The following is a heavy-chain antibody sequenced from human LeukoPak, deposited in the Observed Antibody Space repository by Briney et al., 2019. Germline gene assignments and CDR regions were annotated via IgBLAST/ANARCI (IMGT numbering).Heavy chain of an antibody. CDR1: GFTFSSYS. CDR2: IGRGIT. J-gene: IGHJ4*02. V-gene: IGHV3-48*04. CDR3: ARDAPAGGKPEYFFDY. Sequence: GGSLRLSCAASGFTFSSYSMNWVRQAPGKGLEWVSHIGRGITYADSVKGRFTISRDNAKNSVYLQMNSLRAEDTAVYYCARDAPAGGKPEYFFDYWGQGTLVTVSS.